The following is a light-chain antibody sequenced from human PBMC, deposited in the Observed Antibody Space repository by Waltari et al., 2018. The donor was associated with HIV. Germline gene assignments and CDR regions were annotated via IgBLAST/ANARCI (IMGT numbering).Light chain of an antibody. CDR3: QQRSNWPPIT. CDR2: DAS. V-gene: IGKV3-11*01. Sequence: EIVLTQSPATLSLSPGERATLSCRASQSVGNYLAWYQLKPGQAPRLLIYDASNRATGVPARFSGSGSGTDFTLSISSLEPEDFALYYCQQRSNWPPITFGQGTRLETK. J-gene: IGKJ5*01. CDR1: QSVGNY.